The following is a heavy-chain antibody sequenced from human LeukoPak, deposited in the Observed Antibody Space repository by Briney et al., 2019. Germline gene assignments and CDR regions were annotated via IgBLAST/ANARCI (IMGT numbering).Heavy chain of an antibody. D-gene: IGHD2-15*01. Sequence: SETLSLTCTVSGGSISSYYWSWIRQPAGKGLEWIGRIYTSGSTNYNPSLKSRVTMSVDTSKNQFSLKLSSVTAADTAVYYCARERRNIVVVVAATLNYMDVWGKGTTVTISS. CDR2: IYTSGST. CDR1: GGSISSYY. V-gene: IGHV4-4*07. CDR3: ARERRNIVVVVAATLNYMDV. J-gene: IGHJ6*03.